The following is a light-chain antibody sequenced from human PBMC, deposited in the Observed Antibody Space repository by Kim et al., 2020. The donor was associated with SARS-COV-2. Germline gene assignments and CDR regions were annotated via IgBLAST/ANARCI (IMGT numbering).Light chain of an antibody. J-gene: IGLJ3*02. CDR2: DVR. Sequence: QSITITCTGTSSNIGYYNYVSWYQRRPGKAPKLMIYDVRNQPSGISDRFSGSESGNTASLTISGLQSEDEADYYCSSCTSSTTWVFGGGTRLTVL. CDR1: SSNIGYYNY. V-gene: IGLV2-14*03. CDR3: SSCTSSTTWV.